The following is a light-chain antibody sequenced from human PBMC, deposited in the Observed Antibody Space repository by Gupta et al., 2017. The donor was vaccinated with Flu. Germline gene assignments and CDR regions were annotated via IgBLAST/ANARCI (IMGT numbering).Light chain of an antibody. CDR1: KGLCDTY. V-gene: IGKV3-20*01. J-gene: IGKJ4*01. CDR3: QQYGVPPRLT. Sequence: EIVLTQSPVTLALSPGERATLSCRASKGLCDTYLAWYQQNPGQAPRLGIYGLFNRAAALAERIIGGGCGTAFTLNINRREPEDCALESGQQYGVPPRLTFGGGTKVEIK. CDR2: GLF.